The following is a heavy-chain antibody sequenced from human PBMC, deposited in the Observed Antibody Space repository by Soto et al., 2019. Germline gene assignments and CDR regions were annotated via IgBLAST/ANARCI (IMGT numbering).Heavy chain of an antibody. J-gene: IGHJ6*03. CDR2: IYHSGST. CDR3: ARETIFGAVEGEDYSYMAV. CDR1: SGSISSSNW. Sequence: SETLSLTCAVSSGSISSSNWWSWVRQPPGKGLEWIGEIYHSGSTNYNPSLKSRVTISVDKSKNQFSLKLSSVTAADTAVYYCARETIFGAVEGEDYSYMAVWGKGTTVTVCS. D-gene: IGHD3-3*01. V-gene: IGHV4-4*02.